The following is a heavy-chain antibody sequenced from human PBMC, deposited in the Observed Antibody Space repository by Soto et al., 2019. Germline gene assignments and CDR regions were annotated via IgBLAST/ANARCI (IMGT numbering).Heavy chain of an antibody. J-gene: IGHJ6*02. CDR3: ARDQGSGGGYSYYYYGMDV. CDR1: GFTFSSYA. Sequence: QVQLVESGGGVVQPGRSLRLSCAASGFTFSSYAMHWVRQAPGKGLEWVAVISYDGSNKYYADSVKGRFTISRDNSKNXLXXQMNSLRAEDTAVYYCARDQGSGGGYSYYYYGMDVWGQGTTVTVSS. D-gene: IGHD6-19*01. CDR2: ISYDGSNK. V-gene: IGHV3-30-3*01.